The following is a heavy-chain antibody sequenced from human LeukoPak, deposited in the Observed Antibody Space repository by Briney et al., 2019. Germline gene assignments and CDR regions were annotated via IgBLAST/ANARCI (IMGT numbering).Heavy chain of an antibody. V-gene: IGHV1-58*02. D-gene: IGHD6-13*01. Sequence: GASVKVSCKASGFTFTSSVMQWVRQARGQRLEWIGWIVVGSGNTNYAQKFQERVTITRDMSTSTAYMELSSLRSEDTAVYYCAADGIAPAGTFNWDYWGQGTLVTVSS. CDR3: AADGIAPAGTFNWDY. J-gene: IGHJ4*02. CDR1: GFTFTSSV. CDR2: IVVGSGNT.